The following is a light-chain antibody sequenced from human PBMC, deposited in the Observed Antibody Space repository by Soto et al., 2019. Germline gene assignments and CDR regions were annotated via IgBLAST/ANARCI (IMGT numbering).Light chain of an antibody. Sequence: EIVLTQSPGTLSLSPGERATLSCRASQSVRSTYLAWYQQKPGQAPRLLIYGASSRATGIPDRFSGSGSGTDFTLTISRLEPEDFAVYYCQQYGNSPPTFGGGTKVEIK. CDR2: GAS. CDR3: QQYGNSPPT. CDR1: QSVRSTY. J-gene: IGKJ4*01. V-gene: IGKV3-20*01.